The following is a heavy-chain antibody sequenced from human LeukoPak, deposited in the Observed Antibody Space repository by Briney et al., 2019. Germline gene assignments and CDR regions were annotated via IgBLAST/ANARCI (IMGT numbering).Heavy chain of an antibody. CDR2: ISDGGSTT. CDR3: SRSGYYDGSGNYYDY. V-gene: IGHV3-74*01. J-gene: IGHJ4*02. Sequence: GGSLRLSCAASGFTFSSYWMHWVRQAPGKGLVRVSRISDGGSTTTYADSVKGRFTISRDNAKNTLYLQMNGLRAEDTAVYYCSRSGYYDGSGNYYDYWGQGTLVTVSS. D-gene: IGHD3-22*01. CDR1: GFTFSSYW.